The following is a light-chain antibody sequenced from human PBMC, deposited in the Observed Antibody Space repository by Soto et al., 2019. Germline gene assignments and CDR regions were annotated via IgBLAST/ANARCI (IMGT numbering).Light chain of an antibody. J-gene: IGLJ1*01. CDR3: SSSTIRDTIPFV. V-gene: IGLV2-14*03. CDR2: DVT. Sequence: QSALTQPASVSGSPGQSITISCTGTRRDVGRYNYVSWYQQYPGKSPKLVIYDVTHRPSGVSNRFSGPKSGNTASPTISGLHAEHEDDHHCSSSTIRDTIPFVSGAGPKVTV. CDR1: RRDVGRYNY.